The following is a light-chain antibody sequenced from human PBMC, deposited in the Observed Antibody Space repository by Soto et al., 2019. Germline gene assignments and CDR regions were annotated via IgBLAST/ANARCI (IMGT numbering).Light chain of an antibody. CDR2: EVN. J-gene: IGLJ3*02. CDR1: SSDVGGYNF. V-gene: IGLV2-14*01. CDR3: SSYTFSSTLVV. Sequence: SALTQPASVSGSPGQSITTSCTGTSSDVGGYNFVSWYQQHPGKAPRLMIFEVNNRPSGVSDRFSGSKSGNTASLTISGLQAEDEADYYCSSYTFSSTLVVFGGGTKLTVL.